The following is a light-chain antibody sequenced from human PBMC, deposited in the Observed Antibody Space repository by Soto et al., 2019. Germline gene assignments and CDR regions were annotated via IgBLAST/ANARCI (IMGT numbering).Light chain of an antibody. V-gene: IGLV2-14*01. Sequence: QSVLTQPASVSGSPGQSISISCTGSSSDVGAYNYVAWYQQKPGKAPKLLIYEVDHRPSGISLRFSGSKSGNTASLTISGLQTEDEADYYCSSYTSSSTVVFGGGTKLTVL. CDR1: SSDVGAYNY. J-gene: IGLJ2*01. CDR3: SSYTSSSTVV. CDR2: EVD.